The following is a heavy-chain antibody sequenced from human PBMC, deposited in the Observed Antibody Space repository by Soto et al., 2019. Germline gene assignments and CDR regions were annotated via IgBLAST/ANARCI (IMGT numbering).Heavy chain of an antibody. CDR2: IFSNDEK. CDR3: EYIRLSRDYDGSGYQYCYYNGMDV. D-gene: IGHD3-22*01. V-gene: IGHV2-26*04. J-gene: IGHJ6*02. Sequence: QVTLKESGPVLVKPTETLTLTCTVSGFSLSNARMGVSWIRQPPGKALEWLAHIFSNDEKSYSPSLKSRLTNTKDTTNRQVVLTMTKMNPVDPVTYSSEYIRLSRDYDGSGYQYCYYNGMDVWGQGTTVTVSS. CDR1: GFSLSNARMG.